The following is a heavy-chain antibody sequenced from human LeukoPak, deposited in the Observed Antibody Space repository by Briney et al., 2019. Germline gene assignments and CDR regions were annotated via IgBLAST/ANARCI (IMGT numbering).Heavy chain of an antibody. V-gene: IGHV1-2*02. D-gene: IGHD1-26*01. CDR1: GYTFTGYY. CDR2: INPNSGGT. CDR3: ARDQEPPRKGGGATTTFEDY. J-gene: IGHJ4*02. Sequence: GASVKVSCKASGYTFTGYYMHWVRQAPGQGLEWMGWINPNSGGTNYAQKFQGRVTMTRDTSISTAYMELSRLRSDDTAVCYCARDQEPPRKGGGATTTFEDYWGQGTLVTVSS.